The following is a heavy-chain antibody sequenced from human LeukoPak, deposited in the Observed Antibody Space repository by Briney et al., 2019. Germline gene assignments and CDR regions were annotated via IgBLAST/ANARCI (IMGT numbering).Heavy chain of an antibody. Sequence: SGPALVKPTQTLTLTCTFSGFSLSTNGMRVSWIRQPPGKALEWLARIDWDDDKFYSTSLKTRLTISKDTSKNQVVLTMTNMDPVDTATYYCARMREGFDPWGQGTLVTVSP. CDR3: ARMREGFDP. CDR2: IDWDDDK. J-gene: IGHJ5*02. CDR1: GFSLSTNGMR. V-gene: IGHV2-70*04.